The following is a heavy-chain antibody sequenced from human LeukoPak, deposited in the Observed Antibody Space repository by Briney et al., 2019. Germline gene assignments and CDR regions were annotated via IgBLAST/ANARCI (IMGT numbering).Heavy chain of an antibody. D-gene: IGHD5-12*01. Sequence: SETLSLTCAVYGGSFSGYYWSWIRQPPGKGLEWIGEINHSGSTNYNPSLNSRVTISVVTSKNQFSLQLNSVTAADTAVYYCVRHDGRGGATMGALDSWGQGSLVTVSS. V-gene: IGHV4-34*01. CDR1: GGSFSGYY. CDR2: INHSGST. CDR3: VRHDGRGGATMGALDS. J-gene: IGHJ4*02.